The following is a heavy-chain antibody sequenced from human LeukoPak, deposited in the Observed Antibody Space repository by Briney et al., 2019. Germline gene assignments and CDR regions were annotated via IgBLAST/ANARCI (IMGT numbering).Heavy chain of an antibody. CDR3: ARTPKYDSSGYYLNWFDP. D-gene: IGHD3-22*01. CDR2: IIPIFGTA. Sequence: SVKVSCKASGGTFSSYAISWVRQAPGQGLEWMGGIIPIFGTANYAQKFQGRVTITADESTSTAYMERSSLRSEDTAVYYCARTPKYDSSGYYLNWFDPWGQGTLVTVSS. CDR1: GGTFSSYA. J-gene: IGHJ5*02. V-gene: IGHV1-69*01.